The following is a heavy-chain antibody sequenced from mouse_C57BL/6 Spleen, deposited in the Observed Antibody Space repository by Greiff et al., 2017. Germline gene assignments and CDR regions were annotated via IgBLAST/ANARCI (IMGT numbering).Heavy chain of an antibody. J-gene: IGHJ4*01. Sequence: EVQLQQSGAELVKPGASVKLSCTASGFNIKDYYMHWVKQRTEQGLEWIGRIDPEDGETKYASTFQGKATITADTASNTAYLQLSSLTSEDTSVYYDASEDDYYAMDYWGQGASVTVSS. CDR2: IDPEDGET. CDR3: ASEDDYYAMDY. V-gene: IGHV14-2*01. CDR1: GFNIKDYY.